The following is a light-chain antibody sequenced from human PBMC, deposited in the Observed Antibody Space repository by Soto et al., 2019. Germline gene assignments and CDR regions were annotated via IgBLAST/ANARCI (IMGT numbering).Light chain of an antibody. CDR1: QSILFTSNNKNY. J-gene: IGKJ2*01. V-gene: IGKV4-1*01. CDR2: WAS. Sequence: DIVMTQSPDSLAVSLGERAAINCKSSQSILFTSNNKNYLAWYQQKPGQPPKLLIYWASTRESGVPARFSGSGSGTDFTLTISSLQAEDVAVYYCQQYYTTPPYTFGQGTKVESK. CDR3: QQYYTTPPYT.